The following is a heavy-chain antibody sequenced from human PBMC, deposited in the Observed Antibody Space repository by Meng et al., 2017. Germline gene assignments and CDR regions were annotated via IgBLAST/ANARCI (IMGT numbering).Heavy chain of an antibody. CDR1: GFTFRSYA. J-gene: IGHJ4*02. V-gene: IGHV3-30*04. D-gene: IGHD2-15*01. CDR3: ARCSGGSCFSDY. Sequence: VGLGESGGGFVQPGRSLRLTCAASGFTFRSYAMHWVRQAPGKGLEWVAVISYDGSNKYYADSVKGRFTISRDNSKNTLYLQMNSLRAEDTAVYYCARCSGGSCFSDYWGQGTLVTVSS. CDR2: ISYDGSNK.